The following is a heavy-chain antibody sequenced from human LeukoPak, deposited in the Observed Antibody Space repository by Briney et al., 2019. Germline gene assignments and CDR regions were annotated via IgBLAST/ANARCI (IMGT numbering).Heavy chain of an antibody. CDR1: GFTFSSYA. J-gene: IGHJ3*02. Sequence: GGSLRLSCAASGFTFSSYAMRWVRQAPGKGLEWVSAISGSGGSTYHADSVKGRFTISRDNSKNTLYLQMNSLRAEDTAVYYCANDYVWGSYRSSDAFDIWGQGTMVTVSS. CDR3: ANDYVWGSYRSSDAFDI. D-gene: IGHD3-16*02. V-gene: IGHV3-23*01. CDR2: ISGSGGST.